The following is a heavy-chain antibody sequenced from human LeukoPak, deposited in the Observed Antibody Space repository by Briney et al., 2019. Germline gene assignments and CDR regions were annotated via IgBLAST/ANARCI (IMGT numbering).Heavy chain of an antibody. CDR2: INPNSGGT. D-gene: IGHD1-26*01. V-gene: IGHV1-2*02. Sequence: ASVKVSCKASGYTFTGYYMHWVRQAPGQGLEWMGWINPNSGGTNYAQKFQGRVTMTRDTSISTAYMELSRLRSDDTAVYYCARDLGSGSYLTLGYWGKGPLVTVSS. J-gene: IGHJ4*02. CDR1: GYTFTGYY. CDR3: ARDLGSGSYLTLGY.